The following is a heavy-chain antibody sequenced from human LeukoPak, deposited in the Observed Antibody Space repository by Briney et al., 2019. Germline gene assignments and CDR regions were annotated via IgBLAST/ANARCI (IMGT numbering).Heavy chain of an antibody. J-gene: IGHJ4*02. D-gene: IGHD1-26*01. CDR1: GYTFTSYG. CDR2: ISAYNGNT. CDR3: ARDRNRCSGSYYDY. Sequence: GASVKVSCKASGYTFTSYGISWVRQAPGQGLEWMGWISAYNGNTNYAQKLQGRVTMTADTSTSTAYMELRSLRSDDTAVYYCARDRNRCSGSYYDYWGQGTLVTVSS. V-gene: IGHV1-18*01.